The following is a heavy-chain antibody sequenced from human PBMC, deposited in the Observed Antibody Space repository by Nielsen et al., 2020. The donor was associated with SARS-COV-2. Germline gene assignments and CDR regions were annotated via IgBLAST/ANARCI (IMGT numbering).Heavy chain of an antibody. CDR3: ARDGGVHDSSGYYDWFDP. D-gene: IGHD3-22*01. Sequence: SETLSLTCTVSGGSISPNYWSWIRQPPGKGLEWIGYVYSSGSTKYNPSLKSRVTISVDTSKNQFSLKLSSVTAADTAVYYCARDGGVHDSSGYYDWFDPWGQGTLVTVSS. CDR1: GGSISPNY. CDR2: VYSSGST. V-gene: IGHV4-59*01. J-gene: IGHJ5*02.